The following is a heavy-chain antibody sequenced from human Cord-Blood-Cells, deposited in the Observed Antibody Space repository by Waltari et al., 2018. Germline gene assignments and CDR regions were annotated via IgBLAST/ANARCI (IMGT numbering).Heavy chain of an antibody. CDR3: ARDSGRNSNLDY. CDR1: GFTFSSYW. Sequence: EVQLVESGGGLVKPGGSLRLSCAASGFTFSSYWMSWVRQAPGMGREWVGNIKQDGREKYDVDSVKGRFTISGDDAKNSLYLQMNSRRAEDTAVYYCARDSGRNSNLDYWGQGTLVTVSS. V-gene: IGHV3-7*01. CDR2: IKQDGREK. D-gene: IGHD3-10*01. J-gene: IGHJ4*02.